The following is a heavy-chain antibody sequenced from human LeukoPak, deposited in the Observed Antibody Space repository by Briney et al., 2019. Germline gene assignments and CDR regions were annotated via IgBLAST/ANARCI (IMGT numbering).Heavy chain of an antibody. V-gene: IGHV4-38-2*02. D-gene: IGHD3-10*01. CDR3: ARASFASGSYYFDL. J-gene: IGHJ4*02. CDR1: ADAITSHYY. Sequence: SETLSLTCIVSADAITSHYYWGWIRQPPGQGGKGLEWIASVYHSGANYVNPSLKSRVTTSVDTSKSQFYLTLTSVTAADTAVYFCARASFASGSYYFDLWGQGTLITVSS. CDR2: VYHSGAN.